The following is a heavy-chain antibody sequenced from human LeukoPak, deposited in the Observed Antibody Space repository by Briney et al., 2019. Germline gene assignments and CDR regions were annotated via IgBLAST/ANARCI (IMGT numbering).Heavy chain of an antibody. CDR3: AKGAEWELPYYFDY. CDR2: ISRNSGSI. D-gene: IGHD1-26*01. CDR1: GFTFDDYT. Sequence: PGRSLRLSCAASGFTFDDYTMHWVRQAPGKGLECVSGISRNSGSIGYADSVKGRFTISRDNAKNSLYLQMNSLRAEDTALYYCAKGAEWELPYYFDYWGQGTLVTVSS. J-gene: IGHJ4*02. V-gene: IGHV3-9*01.